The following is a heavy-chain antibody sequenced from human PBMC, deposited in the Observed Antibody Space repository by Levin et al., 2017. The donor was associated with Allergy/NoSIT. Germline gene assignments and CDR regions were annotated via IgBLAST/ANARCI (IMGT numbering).Heavy chain of an antibody. CDR3: ARDRYCSSTSCYTDAWFDP. CDR2: IYYSGST. D-gene: IGHD2-2*02. V-gene: IGHV4-59*01. Sequence: SQTLSLPCTVSGGSISSYYWSWIRQPPGKGLEWIGYIYYSGSTNYNPSLKSRVTISVDTSKNQFSLKLSSVTAADTAVYYCARDRYCSSTSCYTDAWFDPWGQGTLVTVSS. CDR1: GGSISSYY. J-gene: IGHJ5*02.